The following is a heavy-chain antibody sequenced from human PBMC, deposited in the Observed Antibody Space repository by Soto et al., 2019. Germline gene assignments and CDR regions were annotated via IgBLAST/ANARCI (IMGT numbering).Heavy chain of an antibody. CDR1: GVSISSHDW. CDR2: INHSGST. V-gene: IGHV4-4*02. Sequence: SETLSLTCTVSGVSISSHDWWTWVRQPPGKGLEWIGEINHSGSTNYNPSLKSRVTISVDTSKNQFSLKLTSVTAADTAVYYCARDKIPGLFADWGQGTLVTVSS. CDR3: ARDKIPGLFAD. J-gene: IGHJ4*02. D-gene: IGHD2-21*01.